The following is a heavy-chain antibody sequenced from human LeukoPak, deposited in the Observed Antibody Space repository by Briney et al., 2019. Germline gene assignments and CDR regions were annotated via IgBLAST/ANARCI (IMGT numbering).Heavy chain of an antibody. D-gene: IGHD3-10*01. J-gene: IGHJ5*02. CDR2: INSDGSST. CDR3: ARDPTVNYYGSGSYYNDDSWFDP. V-gene: IGHV3-74*01. Sequence: GSLRLSCAASGFTFSSYWMHWVRQAPGKGLVWVSRINSDGSSTSYADSVKGRFTISRDNAKNTLYLQMNSLRAEDTAVYYCARDPTVNYYGSGSYYNDDSWFDPWGQGTLVTVSS. CDR1: GFTFSSYW.